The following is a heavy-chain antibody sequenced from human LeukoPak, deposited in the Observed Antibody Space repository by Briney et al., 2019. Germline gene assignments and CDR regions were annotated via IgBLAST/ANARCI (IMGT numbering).Heavy chain of an antibody. CDR3: ARVTTGDSSSWYPKDFSSYYYYMDV. D-gene: IGHD6-13*01. V-gene: IGHV4-61*02. CDR2: IYTSGST. J-gene: IGHJ6*03. Sequence: KTSETLSLTCTVSGGSISSGSYHWSWIRQPAGKGLEWIGRIYTSGSTNYNPSLKSRGTMSVDTSKNQFSLKLSSVTAADTAVYYCARVTTGDSSSWYPKDFSSYYYYMDVWGKGTTVTISS. CDR1: GGSISSGSYH.